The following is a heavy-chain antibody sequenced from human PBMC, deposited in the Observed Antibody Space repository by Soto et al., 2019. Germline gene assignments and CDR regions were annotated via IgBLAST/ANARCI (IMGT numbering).Heavy chain of an antibody. D-gene: IGHD5-18*01. CDR2: FDPEDGET. CDR3: ATDRFLTTKKVVDTAMVLDY. Sequence: EASVKVSCKVSGYTLTELSMHWVRQAPGKGLEWMGGFDPEDGETIYAQKFQGRVTMTEDTSTDTAYMELSSLRSEDTAVYYCATDRFLTTKKVVDTAMVLDYWGQGTLVTVSS. CDR1: GYTLTELS. J-gene: IGHJ4*02. V-gene: IGHV1-24*01.